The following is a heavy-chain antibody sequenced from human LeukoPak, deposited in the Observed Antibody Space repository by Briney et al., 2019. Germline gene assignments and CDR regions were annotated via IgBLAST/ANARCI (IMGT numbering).Heavy chain of an antibody. V-gene: IGHV3-23*01. CDR3: AKSGGGAAGTFDY. CDR2: ISGSGGST. J-gene: IGHJ4*02. Sequence: GGSLRLSCAASGFTFSSYAMSWVRQAPGKGLEWVSAISGSGGSTYYADSVKGWFTISRDNSKTMLYLQMNSLSAEDTAVYYCAKSGGGAAGTFDYWGQGTLVTVSS. CDR1: GFTFSSYA. D-gene: IGHD6-13*01.